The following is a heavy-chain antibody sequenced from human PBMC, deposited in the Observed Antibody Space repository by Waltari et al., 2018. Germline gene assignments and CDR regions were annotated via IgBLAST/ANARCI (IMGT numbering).Heavy chain of an antibody. CDR3: ARAWGKCQNRSGGSCPRYFDD. V-gene: IGHV1-69*05. J-gene: IGHJ4*02. CDR2: SIPTFVTA. CDR1: GGTFSSYA. D-gene: IGHD2-15*01. Sequence: QVQLVQSGAEVKKPGSSVKVSCKASGGTFSSYAISWVRQAAGQGIEWMGGSIPTFVTANDAQKFQGRGTITTDETTSTADMELSSRRSEDTAVYYCARAWGKCQNRSGGSCPRYFDDWGQGTLVTVSS.